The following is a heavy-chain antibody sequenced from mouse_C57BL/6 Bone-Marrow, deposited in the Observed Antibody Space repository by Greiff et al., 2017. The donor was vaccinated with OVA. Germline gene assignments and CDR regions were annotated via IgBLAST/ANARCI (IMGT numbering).Heavy chain of an antibody. CDR3: ARKGGSRYYAMDY. CDR1: GYTFTDYY. J-gene: IGHJ4*01. V-gene: IGHV1-26*01. CDR2: INPNNGGT. Sequence: EVQLQQPGAELVKPGASVKMSCKASGYTFTDYYMNWVKQSHGKSLEWIGDINPNNGGTSYNQKFKGKATLTVDKSSSTAYMELRSLTSEDSAVYYCARKGGSRYYAMDYWGQGTSVTVSS.